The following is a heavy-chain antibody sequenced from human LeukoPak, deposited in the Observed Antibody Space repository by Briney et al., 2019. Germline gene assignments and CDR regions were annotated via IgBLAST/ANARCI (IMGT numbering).Heavy chain of an antibody. D-gene: IGHD3-16*01. CDR2: ISSDGSNT. CDR1: GFTFKTYW. CDR3: ARDWGGSGPTSHDY. J-gene: IGHJ4*02. V-gene: IGHV3-74*01. Sequence: GGSLRLSCAASGFTFKTYWMHWVRQAPGRGPVWVSRISSDGSNTIYADSVKGRFTVSRDNAKNTLYLQMNSLRAEDTAVYYCARDWGGSGPTSHDYWGQGTLVTVSS.